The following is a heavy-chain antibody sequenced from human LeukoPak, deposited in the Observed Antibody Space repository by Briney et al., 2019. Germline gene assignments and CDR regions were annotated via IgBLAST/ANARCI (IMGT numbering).Heavy chain of an antibody. V-gene: IGHV3-23*01. J-gene: IGHJ6*03. D-gene: IGHD3-10*02. CDR3: AKHVGGYDYYYMDV. CDR1: GFTVSSNY. Sequence: GGSLRLSCAASGFTVSSNYMSWVRQAPGKGLEWVSAISGSGGSTYYADSVKGRFTISRDNSKNTLYLQMNSLRAEDTAVYYCAKHVGGYDYYYMDVWGKGTTVTVSS. CDR2: ISGSGGST.